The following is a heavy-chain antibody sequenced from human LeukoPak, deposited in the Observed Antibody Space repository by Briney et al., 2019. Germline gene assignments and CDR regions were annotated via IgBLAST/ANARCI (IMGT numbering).Heavy chain of an antibody. Sequence: PGGSLRLSCAASGFTFDDYGMSWVRQAPGKGLEWVSGINWNGGSTGYADSVKCRFTISRDNAKNSLYLQMNSLRAEDTALYYCARAGWLQFRYYYMDVWGKGTTVTVSS. V-gene: IGHV3-20*04. CDR2: INWNGGST. CDR1: GFTFDDYG. J-gene: IGHJ6*03. CDR3: ARAGWLQFRYYYMDV. D-gene: IGHD5-24*01.